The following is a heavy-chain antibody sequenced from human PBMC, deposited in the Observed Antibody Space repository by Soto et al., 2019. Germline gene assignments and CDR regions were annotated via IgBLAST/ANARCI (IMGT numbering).Heavy chain of an antibody. CDR2: IYWNDDQ. Sequence: SGPTRVNNTQTLRLSCAFSGFSLITGAVGLGWIRQPPVKALEWLALIYWNDDQGYSPSLKNRLTITKDTSKNQVVLTMTNMDPVDTATYYCAHTTDPYRGYAAGFAYWGQGALVTVFS. J-gene: IGHJ4*02. V-gene: IGHV2-5*01. D-gene: IGHD2-21*01. CDR3: AHTTDPYRGYAAGFAY. CDR1: GFSLITGAVG.